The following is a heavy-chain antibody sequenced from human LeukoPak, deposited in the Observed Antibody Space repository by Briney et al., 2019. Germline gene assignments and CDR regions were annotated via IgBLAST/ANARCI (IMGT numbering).Heavy chain of an antibody. CDR3: ARAHIVVVPAAINAAFDI. CDR2: IYYSGST. J-gene: IGHJ3*02. CDR1: GGSISSYY. D-gene: IGHD2-2*01. V-gene: IGHV4-59*08. Sequence: SETLSLTCTVSGGSISSYYWIWIRQPPGKGLEWIGYIYYSGSTNYNPSLKGRVTISVDTSKNQFSLKLSSVTAADTAVYYCARAHIVVVPAAINAAFDIWGQGTMDTVSS.